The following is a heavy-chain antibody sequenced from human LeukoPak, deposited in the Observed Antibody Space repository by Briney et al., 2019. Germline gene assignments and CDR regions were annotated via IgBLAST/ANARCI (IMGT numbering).Heavy chain of an antibody. CDR3: ARGYSGSYGRFDY. CDR1: GGSFSGYY. Sequence: TSETLSLTCAVYGGSFSGYYWSWIRQPPGKGLEWIGEINRGGSTNYNPSLKSRVTISVDTSKNQFSLKLSSVTAADTAVYYCARGYSGSYGRFDYWGQGTLVTVSS. J-gene: IGHJ4*02. D-gene: IGHD1-26*01. CDR2: INRGGST. V-gene: IGHV4-34*01.